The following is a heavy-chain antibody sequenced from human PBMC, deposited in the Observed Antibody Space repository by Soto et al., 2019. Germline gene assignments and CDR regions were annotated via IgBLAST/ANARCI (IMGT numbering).Heavy chain of an antibody. CDR3: ARGSYPIEPSGFDY. CDR2: TYYRSKWYN. CDR1: GDSVSSNSAA. Sequence: SQTLSLTCAISGDSVSSNSAAWNXISQSPSRGLEWLGRTYYRSKWYNDYAVSVKSRITINPDTSKNQFSLQLNSVTPEDTAVYYCARGSYPIEPSGFDYWGQGTLVTVSS. J-gene: IGHJ4*02. D-gene: IGHD1-26*01. V-gene: IGHV6-1*01.